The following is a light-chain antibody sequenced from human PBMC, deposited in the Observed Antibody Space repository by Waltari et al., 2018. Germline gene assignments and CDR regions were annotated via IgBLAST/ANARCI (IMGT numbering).Light chain of an antibody. V-gene: IGKV4-1*01. CDR2: WAS. J-gene: IGKJ4*01. Sequence: DIVMTQSPDSLAVSLGERSTINFKSSQSVLYSSTNKNYLAWYQQKPGQPPKLLIYWASTRESGVPDRFSGSGSGTDFTLTISSLQAEDVAVYYCQQYYSTPRTFGGGTKVEIK. CDR1: QSVLYSSTNKNY. CDR3: QQYYSTPRT.